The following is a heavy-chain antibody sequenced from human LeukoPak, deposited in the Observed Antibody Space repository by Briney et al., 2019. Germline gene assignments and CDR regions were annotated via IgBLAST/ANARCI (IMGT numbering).Heavy chain of an antibody. CDR2: IIPIFGTA. Sequence: SVKVSCKASGGTFSSYAISRVRQAPGQGLEWMGGIIPIFGTANYAQKFQGRVTITTDESTSTAYMELSSLRSEDTAVYYCARAGFVTYDSSGYWSYFQHWGQGTLVTVSS. CDR3: ARAGFVTYDSSGYWSYFQH. V-gene: IGHV1-69*05. CDR1: GGTFSSYA. J-gene: IGHJ1*01. D-gene: IGHD3-22*01.